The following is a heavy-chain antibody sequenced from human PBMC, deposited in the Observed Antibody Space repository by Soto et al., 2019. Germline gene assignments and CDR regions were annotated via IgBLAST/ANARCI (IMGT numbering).Heavy chain of an antibody. Sequence: KPSETLSLTCTVSGGSISSGGYYWSWIRQHPGKGLEWIGYIYYSGSTYYNPSLKSRVTISVDTSKNQFSLKLSSVTAADTAVYYCARVPHLDVYYYYYMDVWGKGTTVTVSS. J-gene: IGHJ6*03. V-gene: IGHV4-31*03. CDR2: IYYSGST. CDR1: GGSISSGGYY. CDR3: ARVPHLDVYYYYYMDV.